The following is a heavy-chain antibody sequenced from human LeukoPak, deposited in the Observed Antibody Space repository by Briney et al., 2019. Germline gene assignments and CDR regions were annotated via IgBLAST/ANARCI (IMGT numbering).Heavy chain of an antibody. V-gene: IGHV1-69*04. Sequence: ASVKVSCKASGGTFSSYAISWVRQAPGQGLEWMGRIIPIFGIANYAQKFQGRVTITADKSTSTAYMELSSLRSEDTAVYYCARGARFLEWHNYYYYYGMDVWGQGTTVTVSS. J-gene: IGHJ6*02. CDR1: GGTFSSYA. CDR2: IIPIFGIA. D-gene: IGHD3-3*01. CDR3: ARGARFLEWHNYYYYYGMDV.